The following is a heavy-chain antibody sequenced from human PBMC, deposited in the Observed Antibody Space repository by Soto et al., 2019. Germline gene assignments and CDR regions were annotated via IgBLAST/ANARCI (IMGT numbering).Heavy chain of an antibody. J-gene: IGHJ4*02. CDR3: ARVRQKLPFYYFAY. Sequence: ASVKVSCKASGYAFTSYAIHWVRQAPVQMLEWMGCINAGNGNAKYSQKSQGRVTITRDTSASPAYMELSSLRSEDTAVYYCARVRQKLPFYYFAYWGQGTMVTVSS. CDR1: GYAFTSYA. D-gene: IGHD6-13*01. V-gene: IGHV1-3*01. CDR2: INAGNGNA.